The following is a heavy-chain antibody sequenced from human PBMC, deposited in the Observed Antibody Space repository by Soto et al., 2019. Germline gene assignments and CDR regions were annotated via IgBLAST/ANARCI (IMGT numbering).Heavy chain of an antibody. CDR2: ISYDGSNK. CDR1: GFTFSSYSSYA. J-gene: IGHJ6*02. D-gene: IGHD6-13*01. Sequence: AGESLKISCAASGFTFSSYSSYAMHWVRQAPGKGLEWVAVISYDGSNKYYADSVKGRFTISRGNSKNTLYLQMNSLRAEDTAVYYCARGRAYSSSWSYYYYGMDVWGQGTTVTVSS. CDR3: ARGRAYSSSWSYYYYGMDV. V-gene: IGHV3-30-3*01.